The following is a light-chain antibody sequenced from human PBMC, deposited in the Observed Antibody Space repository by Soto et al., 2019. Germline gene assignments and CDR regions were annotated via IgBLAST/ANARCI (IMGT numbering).Light chain of an antibody. CDR2: EVV. CDR3: KSYAGSNTYV. J-gene: IGLJ1*01. V-gene: IGLV2-8*01. Sequence: QSVLTQPPSASGSPGQSVTISCTGTKNDIGVYDFVSWYQHHPGKAPRLIIYEVVQRPSGVPDRFSGSKSGNTASLTVSGLEAADEPDYFCKSYAGSNTYVFGSGTTVTAL. CDR1: KNDIGVYDF.